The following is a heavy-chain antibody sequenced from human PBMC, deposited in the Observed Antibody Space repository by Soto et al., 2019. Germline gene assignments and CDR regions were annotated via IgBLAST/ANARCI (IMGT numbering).Heavy chain of an antibody. D-gene: IGHD6-13*01. V-gene: IGHV3-23*01. Sequence: EVQLLESGGGLVRPGGSLRLSCVISGFTFSSYAMTWVRQAPGKGLEWVSTLNGRATEKYHADSVRGRFTISRDNSKSTLYLQMNSLRAEASAIYYCAKGYSDSSWSHLDFWGQGTLVTVSS. J-gene: IGHJ4*02. CDR3: AKGYSDSSWSHLDF. CDR2: LNGRATEK. CDR1: GFTFSSYA.